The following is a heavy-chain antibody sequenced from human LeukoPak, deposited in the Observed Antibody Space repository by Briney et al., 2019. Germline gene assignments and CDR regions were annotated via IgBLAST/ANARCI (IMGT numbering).Heavy chain of an antibody. J-gene: IGHJ4*02. CDR3: ARGPYYYDKFDY. CDR2: INHSGST. CDR1: GVSFSGYY. Sequence: PSETLSLTCAVYGVSFSGYYWSWIRQPPGKGLEWIGEINHSGSTNYNPSPKSRVTISVATSKNQFSLNVSSVTPADTAVYYCARGPYYYDKFDYWGQGTLVTVSS. D-gene: IGHD3-22*01. V-gene: IGHV4-34*01.